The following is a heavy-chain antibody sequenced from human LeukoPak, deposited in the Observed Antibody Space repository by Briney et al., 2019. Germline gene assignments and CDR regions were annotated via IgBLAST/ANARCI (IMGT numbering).Heavy chain of an antibody. Sequence: PSETLSLTCAVYGGSFSGYYWSWIRQHPGKGLEWIGYIYYSGSTYYNPSLKSRVTISVDTSKNQFSLKLSSVTAADTAVYYCARDEGIVAAGTRFDPWGQGTLVTVSS. CDR2: IYYSGST. D-gene: IGHD6-13*01. V-gene: IGHV4-31*11. J-gene: IGHJ5*02. CDR3: ARDEGIVAAGTRFDP. CDR1: GGSFSGYY.